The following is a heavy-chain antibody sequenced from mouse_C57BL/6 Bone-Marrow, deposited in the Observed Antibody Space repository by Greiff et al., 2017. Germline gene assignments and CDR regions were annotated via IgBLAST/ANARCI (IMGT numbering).Heavy chain of an antibody. J-gene: IGHJ2*01. V-gene: IGHV1-81*01. D-gene: IGHD1-1*01. CDR2: IYPRSGNT. Sequence: QVQLKESGAELARPGASVKLSCKASGYTFTSYGISWVKQRTGQGLEWIGEIYPRSGNTYYNEKFKGKATLTADKSSRTAYMELRSLTSEDSAVYFCARYYGSSYDYWGQGTTLTVSS. CDR1: GYTFTSYG. CDR3: ARYYGSSYDY.